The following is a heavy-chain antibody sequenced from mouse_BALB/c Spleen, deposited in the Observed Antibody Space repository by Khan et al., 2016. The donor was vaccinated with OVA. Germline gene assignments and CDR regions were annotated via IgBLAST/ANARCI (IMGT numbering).Heavy chain of an antibody. J-gene: IGHJ2*01. Sequence: VKLLESGAELAKPGASVKMSCKASGYTFTTYWMHWIKQRPGQGLEWIGYINPTSGYTDYNEKFKDRATLSADKSSNTAYMQLTSLTSEDSAVYYCTRDRIDYWGQGTTLTVSS. CDR2: INPTSGYT. CDR1: GYTFTTYW. V-gene: IGHV1-7*01. CDR3: TRDRIDY.